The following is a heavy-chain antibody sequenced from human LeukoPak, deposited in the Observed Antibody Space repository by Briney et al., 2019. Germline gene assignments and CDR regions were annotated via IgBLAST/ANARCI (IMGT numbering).Heavy chain of an antibody. V-gene: IGHV3-23*01. J-gene: IGHJ1*01. D-gene: IGHD3-22*01. CDR3: AKDRSGRTMIVVVKGSGAEYFQH. Sequence: GGSLRLSCAASGFTFSSYAMSWVRQAPGKGLEWVSAISGSGGSTYYADSVKGRFTISRDNSKNTLYLQMNSLRAEDTAVYYCAKDRSGRTMIVVVKGSGAEYFQHWGQGTLVTVSS. CDR2: ISGSGGST. CDR1: GFTFSSYA.